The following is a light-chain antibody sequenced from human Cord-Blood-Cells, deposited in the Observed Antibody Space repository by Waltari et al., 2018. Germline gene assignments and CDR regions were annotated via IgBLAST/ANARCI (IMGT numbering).Light chain of an antibody. Sequence: DIQMTQSPSTLSASVDRVTITCRASQSISSWLAWYQQKPGKAPKLLIYKASSLESGVPSRFSGSGSGTEFTLTISSLQPDDFATYYCQQYNSYPYSFGQGTKLEIK. CDR1: QSISSW. CDR3: QQYNSYPYS. J-gene: IGKJ2*03. CDR2: KAS. V-gene: IGKV1-5*03.